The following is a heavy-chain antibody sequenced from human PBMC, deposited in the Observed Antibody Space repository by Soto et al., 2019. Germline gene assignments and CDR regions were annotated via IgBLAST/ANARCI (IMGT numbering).Heavy chain of an antibody. V-gene: IGHV1-69*06. CDR2: VIPMFPKA. CDR3: ARCHSDSSGPGYLDS. Sequence: QVRLVQSEAEVKKAGSSAKVSCKASGGTFISDAVTWVRQAPGQGLEWMGGVIPMFPKANYAQKFQGRATITADKSTSTVYMELHSLKSEDTALYYCARCHSDSSGPGYLDSWGQGTLVTVTS. J-gene: IGHJ4*02. D-gene: IGHD3-22*01. CDR1: GGTFISDA.